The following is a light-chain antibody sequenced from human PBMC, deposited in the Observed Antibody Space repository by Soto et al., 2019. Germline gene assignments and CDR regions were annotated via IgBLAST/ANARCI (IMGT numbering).Light chain of an antibody. J-gene: IGKJ5*01. CDR1: QSVSSN. CDR3: QQRSSWPVT. CDR2: GAS. V-gene: IGKV3-11*01. Sequence: ELVMTQSPATLSVYTGERATLSCRASQSVSSNLAWYQQKPGQAPRLLIYGASIRATGIPDRFSGNGSGTDLTITISSLEPEDFEVYYGQQRSSWPVTFGQGTRLEIK.